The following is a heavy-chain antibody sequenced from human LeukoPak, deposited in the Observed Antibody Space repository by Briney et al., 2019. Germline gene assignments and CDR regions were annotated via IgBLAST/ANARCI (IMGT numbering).Heavy chain of an antibody. Sequence: PSETLSLTCTVSGGSISSSSYYWGWIRQPPGKGLEWIGSIYYSGSTYYNPSLKSRVTISVDTSKNQFSLKLSSVTAADTAVYYCARDWRPSSGWSPDAFDIWGQGTMVTVSS. CDR3: ARDWRPSSGWSPDAFDI. J-gene: IGHJ3*02. D-gene: IGHD6-19*01. V-gene: IGHV4-39*07. CDR2: IYYSGST. CDR1: GGSISSSSYY.